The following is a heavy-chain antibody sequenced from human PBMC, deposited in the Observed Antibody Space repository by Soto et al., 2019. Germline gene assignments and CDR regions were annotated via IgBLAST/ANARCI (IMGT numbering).Heavy chain of an antibody. J-gene: IGHJ4*02. CDR3: ARGIFGSGTANDY. Sequence: DVQLMESGGCLVQPGGSLRLSCAASGFTFSYYWMTWVRQAPGKGLEWVANIRRDGGEEHYVDSVKGRFTISRDDAKNTLFLQMNGLRAEDTAVYYCARGIFGSGTANDYWGQGTLVTVSS. CDR1: GFTFSYYW. CDR2: IRRDGGEE. D-gene: IGHD3-10*01. V-gene: IGHV3-7*02.